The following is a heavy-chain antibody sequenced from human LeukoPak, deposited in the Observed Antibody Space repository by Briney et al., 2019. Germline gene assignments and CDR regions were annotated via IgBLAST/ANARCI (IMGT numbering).Heavy chain of an antibody. CDR2: IIPILGIA. D-gene: IGHD6-6*01. CDR3: ARSLARPLSYYYYGMDV. Sequence: ASVKVSCKASGGTFSSYAISWVRQAPGQGLEWMGRIIPILGIANYAQKFQGRVTITADKSTSTAYMELSSLRSEDTAVYYCARSLARPLSYYYYGMDVWGQGTTVTVSS. J-gene: IGHJ6*02. CDR1: GGTFSSYA. V-gene: IGHV1-69*04.